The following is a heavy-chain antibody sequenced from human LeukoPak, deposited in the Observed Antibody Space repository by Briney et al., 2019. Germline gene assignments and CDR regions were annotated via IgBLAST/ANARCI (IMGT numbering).Heavy chain of an antibody. Sequence: PSETLSLTCAVYGGSFSGYYWSWIRQPPGKGLEWIGEINHSGSTNYNPSLKSRVTISVDTSKNQFSLMLSSVTAADTAVYYCAREWYSYGYEYWGQGTLVTVSS. J-gene: IGHJ4*02. CDR2: INHSGST. CDR1: GGSFSGYY. D-gene: IGHD5-18*01. V-gene: IGHV4-34*01. CDR3: AREWYSYGYEY.